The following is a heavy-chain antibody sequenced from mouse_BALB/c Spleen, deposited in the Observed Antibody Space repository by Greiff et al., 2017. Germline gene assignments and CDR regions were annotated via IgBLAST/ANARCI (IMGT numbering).Heavy chain of an antibody. D-gene: IGHD3-1*01. CDR3: ARHEQLGLLSWFAY. V-gene: IGHV5-12-1*01. J-gene: IGHJ3*01. CDR1: GFAFSSYD. Sequence: EVQRVESGGGLVKPGGSLKLSCAASGFAFSSYDMSWVRQTPEKRLEWVAYISSGGGSTYYPDTVKGRFTISRDNAKNTLYLQMSSLKSEDTAMYYCARHEQLGLLSWFAYWGQGTLVTVSA. CDR2: ISSGGGST.